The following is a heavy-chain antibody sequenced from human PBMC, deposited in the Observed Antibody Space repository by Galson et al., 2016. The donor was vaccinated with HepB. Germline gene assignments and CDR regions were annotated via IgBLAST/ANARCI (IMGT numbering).Heavy chain of an antibody. Sequence: SETLSLTCTVSGGSVSSSSYYWGWIRQPPGKGLEWIANIYYSGNTFYNPSLKSRVTISVDTSTNQFSLKLTSVTAADTALYYCARLDGWGSGWYPDNWGQGTLVTVSS. V-gene: IGHV4-39*01. D-gene: IGHD3-10*01. CDR3: ARLDGWGSGWYPDN. CDR1: GGSVSSSSYY. J-gene: IGHJ4*02. CDR2: IYYSGNT.